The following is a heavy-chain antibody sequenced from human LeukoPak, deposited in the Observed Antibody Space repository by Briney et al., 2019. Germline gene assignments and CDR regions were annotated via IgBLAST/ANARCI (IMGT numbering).Heavy chain of an antibody. V-gene: IGHV4-39*02. CDR3: ARPGAKMTTEDCYFDL. CDR2: IHYSGST. D-gene: IGHD4/OR15-4a*01. Sequence: PSETLSLTCTVSGGSISSYYWSWIRQPPGKGLEWIGSIHYSGSTHYSPSLKSRVTISVDRSKNHFSLKLSSVTAADTAVYYCARPGAKMTTEDCYFDLWGRGTLVTVSS. J-gene: IGHJ2*01. CDR1: GGSISSYY.